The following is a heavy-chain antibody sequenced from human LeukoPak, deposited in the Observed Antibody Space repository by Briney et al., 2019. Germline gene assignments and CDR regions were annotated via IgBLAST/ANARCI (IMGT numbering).Heavy chain of an antibody. CDR3: VREIQGGKFED. Sequence: GGSLRLSCSASELSFSNYVMHWVRQAPGKGLEYVSRISSNGDYTHYADSVKGRFTISRDNSKNTLYLQMTSLRNKDTAVDFCVREIQGGKFEDWGEGALVTVSS. D-gene: IGHD5-18*01. CDR2: ISSNGDYT. J-gene: IGHJ4*02. CDR1: ELSFSNYV. V-gene: IGHV3-64D*06.